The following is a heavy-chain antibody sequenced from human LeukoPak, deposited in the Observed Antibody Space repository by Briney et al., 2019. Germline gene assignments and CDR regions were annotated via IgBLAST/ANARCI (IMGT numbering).Heavy chain of an antibody. CDR1: GGSISSSSYY. CDR2: IYYSGST. Sequence: SETLSLTCTVSGGSISSSSYYWGWIRQPPGKGLEWIGSIYYSGSTYYNPSLKSRVTISVDTSKNQFSLKLSSVTAADTAVYYCATLPSGLLFEGADYWGQGTLVTVSS. J-gene: IGHJ4*02. CDR3: ATLPSGLLFEGADY. V-gene: IGHV4-39*01. D-gene: IGHD2-2*01.